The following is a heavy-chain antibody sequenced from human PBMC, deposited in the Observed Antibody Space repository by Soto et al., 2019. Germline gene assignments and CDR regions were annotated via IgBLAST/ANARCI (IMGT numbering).Heavy chain of an antibody. CDR1: GGSFSGYY. V-gene: IGHV4-34*01. D-gene: IGHD3-10*01. J-gene: IGHJ5*02. CDR2: INHSGTT. Sequence: QVQLQQWGAGLLKPSETLSLTCAVYGGSFSGYYWSWIRQPPGKGLEWIGEINHSGTTNYNPSLKGRFTPSIDTSRNPFPRGRSSVTAADTAVYYGARGGTYYGAGSLNWFDPGGQGTLVTVSS. CDR3: ARGGTYYGAGSLNWFDP.